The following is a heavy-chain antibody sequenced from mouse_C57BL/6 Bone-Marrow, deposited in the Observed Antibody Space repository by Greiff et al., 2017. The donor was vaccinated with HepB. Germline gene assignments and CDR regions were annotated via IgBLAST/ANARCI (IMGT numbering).Heavy chain of an antibody. CDR3: VRGDDYFDY. Sequence: EVKLMESGGGLVQPKGSLKLSCAASGFSFNTYAMNWVRQAPGKGLEWVARIRSKSNNYATYYADSVKDRFTISRDDSESMLSLQMNNLKTEDTAMYYCVRGDDYFDYWGQGTTLTVSS. CDR2: IRSKSNNYAT. J-gene: IGHJ2*01. V-gene: IGHV10-1*01. D-gene: IGHD3-3*01. CDR1: GFSFNTYA.